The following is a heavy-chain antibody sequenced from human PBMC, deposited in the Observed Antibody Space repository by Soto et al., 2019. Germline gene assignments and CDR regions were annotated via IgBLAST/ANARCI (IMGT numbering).Heavy chain of an antibody. J-gene: IGHJ6*02. V-gene: IGHV1-24*01. CDR1: GYTLTELS. CDR3: ATLLGWGGPYSSYNPGDYYYGMDV. Sequence: ASVKVSCKVSGYTLTELSMHWVRQAPGKGLEWMGGFDPEDGETIYAQKFQGRVTMTEDTSTDTAYMELSSLRSEDTAVYYCATLLGWGGPYSSYNPGDYYYGMDVWGQGTTVTVSS. D-gene: IGHD6-6*01. CDR2: FDPEDGET.